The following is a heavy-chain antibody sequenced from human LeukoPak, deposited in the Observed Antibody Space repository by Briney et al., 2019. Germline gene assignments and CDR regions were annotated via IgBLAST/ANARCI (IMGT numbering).Heavy chain of an antibody. V-gene: IGHV4-30-4*08. Sequence: SQTLSLTCTVSGGSISRGDYYWSWIRQPPGKGLEWIGYIYYSGSTYYNPSLKSRVTISVDTSKNQFSLKLSSVTAADTAVYYCARGLQLWLPSYYYYMDVWGKGTTVTVSS. CDR3: ARGLQLWLPSYYYYMDV. CDR2: IYYSGST. D-gene: IGHD5-18*01. CDR1: GGSISRGDYY. J-gene: IGHJ6*03.